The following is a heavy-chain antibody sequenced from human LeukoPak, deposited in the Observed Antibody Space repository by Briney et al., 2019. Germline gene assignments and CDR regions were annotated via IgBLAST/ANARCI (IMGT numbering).Heavy chain of an antibody. D-gene: IGHD3-22*01. Sequence: GGSLRLSCAASGFTFSSYGMHWVRRTPGKGLEWVAFIRSDGSDKYYADSVKGRFTISRDNAKNSLYLQMNNLRAEDTAVYYCARYYYDSSGYYLAHDYYYYYMDVWGKGTTVTVSS. V-gene: IGHV3-30*02. CDR3: ARYYYDSSGYYLAHDYYYYYMDV. CDR1: GFTFSSYG. J-gene: IGHJ6*03. CDR2: IRSDGSDK.